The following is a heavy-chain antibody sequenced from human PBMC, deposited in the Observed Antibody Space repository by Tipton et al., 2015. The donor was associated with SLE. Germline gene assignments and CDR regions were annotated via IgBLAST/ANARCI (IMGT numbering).Heavy chain of an antibody. D-gene: IGHD3-3*01. J-gene: IGHJ4*02. CDR3: ANSFFGSPALFDH. V-gene: IGHV4-59*12. Sequence: LRLSCAASGFIFYNYSMHWVRQTPGKGLEWIGAVYYTGTTYYNPSLKSRVTLCLHTSKSQISLTLTSVTAADTALYYCANSFFGSPALFDHWGQGILDVVSS. CDR1: GFIFYNYS. CDR2: VYYTGTT.